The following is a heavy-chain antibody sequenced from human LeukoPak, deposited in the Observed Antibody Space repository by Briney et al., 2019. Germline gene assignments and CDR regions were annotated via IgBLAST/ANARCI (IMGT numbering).Heavy chain of an antibody. CDR1: GFTVSSNY. CDR2: IYSGGST. D-gene: IGHD4-17*01. CDR3: AKGVEGDGDYVLRWVFDY. J-gene: IGHJ4*02. V-gene: IGHV3-53*01. Sequence: GGSLRLSCAASGFTVSSNYMSWVRQAPGKGLEWVSVIYSGGSTYYADSVKGRFTISRDNSKNTLYLQMNSLRAEDTAVYYCAKGVEGDGDYVLRWVFDYWGQGTLVTVSS.